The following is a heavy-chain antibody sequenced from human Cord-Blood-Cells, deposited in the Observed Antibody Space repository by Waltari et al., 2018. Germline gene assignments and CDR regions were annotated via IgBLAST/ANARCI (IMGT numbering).Heavy chain of an antibody. V-gene: IGHV1-8*03. CDR2: MNPNSGNT. D-gene: IGHD6-6*01. Sequence: QVQLVQSGAEAKKPGASVKVSCKASGYTFTSYDINWVRQATGQGLEWMGWMNPNSGNTGYARRFQGRVTITRNTSRSTAYMELSSLRSEDTAVYYCARGLAARPDYWGQGTLVTVSS. CDR3: ARGLAARPDY. CDR1: GYTFTSYD. J-gene: IGHJ4*02.